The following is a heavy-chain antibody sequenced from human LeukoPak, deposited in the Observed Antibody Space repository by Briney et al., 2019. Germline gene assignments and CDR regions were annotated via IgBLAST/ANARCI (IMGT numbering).Heavy chain of an antibody. CDR3: ARGVGDYGSV. J-gene: IGHJ6*04. CDR2: INPNSGGT. V-gene: IGHV1-2*02. CDR1: AYTYTGYY. Sequence: ASVKVSGKASAYTYTGYYMHWVRQAPGQGLEWMGWINPNSGGTNYAQNFQGRVTMTRDTSISTAYMELSRLRSDDTAVYCCARGVGDYGSVWGKGTTVTVSS. D-gene: IGHD4-17*01.